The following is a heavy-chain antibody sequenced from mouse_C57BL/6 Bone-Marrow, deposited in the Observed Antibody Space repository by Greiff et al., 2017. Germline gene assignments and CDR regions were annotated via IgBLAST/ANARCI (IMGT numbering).Heavy chain of an antibody. CDR2: ILPSIGRT. J-gene: IGHJ2*01. CDR1: DSEVFPIAY. Sequence: QVQLQQSGSELRSPGSSVKLSCKDFDSEVFPIAYMSWVRQKPGHGFEWIGGILPSIGRTIYGEKFEDKATLDADTLSNTAYLELNSLTSEDSAIYYCARAGGTYGNYGVYYFDYWGQGTTLTVSS. CDR3: ARAGGTYGNYGVYYFDY. V-gene: IGHV15-2*01. D-gene: IGHD2-1*01.